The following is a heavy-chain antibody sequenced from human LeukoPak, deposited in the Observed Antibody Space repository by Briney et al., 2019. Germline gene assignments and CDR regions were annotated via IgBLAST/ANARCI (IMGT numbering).Heavy chain of an antibody. CDR1: GFTVSSYG. D-gene: IGHD4-11*01. Sequence: GGSLRLSCAASGFTVSSYGMHWVRQAPGKGLEWVAVISYDGSNKYYADSVKGRFTISRDNSKNTLYLQMNSLRAEDTAVYYCAGSNLPSDNAHYWGQGTLVTVSS. CDR3: AGSNLPSDNAHY. J-gene: IGHJ4*02. CDR2: ISYDGSNK. V-gene: IGHV3-30*03.